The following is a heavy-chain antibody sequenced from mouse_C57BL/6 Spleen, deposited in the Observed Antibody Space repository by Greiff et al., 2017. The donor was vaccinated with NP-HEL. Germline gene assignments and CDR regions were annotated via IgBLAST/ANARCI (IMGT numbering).Heavy chain of an antibody. CDR3: ASYGLLYTPFAY. Sequence: DVKLVESGGGLVKPGGSLKLSCAASGFTFSSYAMSWVRQTPEKRLEWVATISDGGSYTYYPDNVKGRFTISRDNAKNNLYLQMSHLKSEDTAMYYCASYGLLYTPFAYWGQGTLVTVSA. CDR1: GFTFSSYA. D-gene: IGHD2-12*01. CDR2: ISDGGSYT. V-gene: IGHV5-4*03. J-gene: IGHJ3*01.